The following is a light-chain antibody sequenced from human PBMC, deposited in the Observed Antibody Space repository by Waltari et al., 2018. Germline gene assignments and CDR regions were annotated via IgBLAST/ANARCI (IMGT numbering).Light chain of an antibody. V-gene: IGKV3-20*01. CDR3: QHYGTSPKT. J-gene: IGKJ1*01. CDR2: GSS. Sequence: EIVLTQSPVTLSLSPGEGATLSCRASQSISSSSLAWYQQKPGQAPRPLIYGSSSRATGIPDRFSGSGSGTDFTLTISRLEPEDFAVYYCQHYGTSPKTFGQGTKVEIK. CDR1: QSISSSS.